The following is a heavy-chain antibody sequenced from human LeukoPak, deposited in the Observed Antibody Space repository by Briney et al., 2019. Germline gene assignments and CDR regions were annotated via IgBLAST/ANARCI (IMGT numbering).Heavy chain of an antibody. D-gene: IGHD3-3*01. Sequence: ASVKVSCKASGYTFTGYYMHWVRQAPGQGLEWMGRINPNSGGTNYAQKFQGRVTMTRDTSISTAYMELSGLRSDDTAVYYCARDQERTIFWSAPGVWGKGTTVTVSS. CDR3: ARDQERTIFWSAPGV. CDR1: GYTFTGYY. J-gene: IGHJ6*04. CDR2: INPNSGGT. V-gene: IGHV1-2*06.